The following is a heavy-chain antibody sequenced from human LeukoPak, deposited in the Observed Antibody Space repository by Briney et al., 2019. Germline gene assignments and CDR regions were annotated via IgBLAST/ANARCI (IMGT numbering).Heavy chain of an antibody. CDR1: XXSFSGYY. Sequence: SEXLSLXXXXXXXSFSGYYWSWIRQPPEKGLEWMGEINHSGSTNYNPSLKSRVTISVDTSKNQFSLKLSSVTAADTAVYYCARGSNKGLVYWGQGTLVTVSS. CDR3: ARGSNKGLVY. CDR2: INHSGST. J-gene: IGHJ4*02. D-gene: IGHD3-16*01. V-gene: IGHV4-34*01.